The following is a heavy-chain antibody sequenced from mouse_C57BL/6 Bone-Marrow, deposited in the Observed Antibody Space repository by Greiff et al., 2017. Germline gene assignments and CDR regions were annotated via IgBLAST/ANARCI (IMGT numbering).Heavy chain of an antibody. D-gene: IGHD3-1*01. CDR1: GFTFSDAW. V-gene: IGHV6-6*01. J-gene: IGHJ4*01. Sequence: EVQLMESGGGLVQPGGSIKLSCAASGFTFSDAWMDWVRQSPEKGLEWVAEIRNKANNHATYYAEPVKGRFTISRDESKSSVYLQMSSLRAEDTGIYYCTRRDGTGYDYAMDYWGQGTSVTVSS. CDR2: IRNKANNHAT. CDR3: TRRDGTGYDYAMDY.